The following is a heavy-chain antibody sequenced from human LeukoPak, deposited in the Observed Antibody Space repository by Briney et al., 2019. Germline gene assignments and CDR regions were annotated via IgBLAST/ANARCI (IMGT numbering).Heavy chain of an antibody. D-gene: IGHD3-9*01. J-gene: IGHJ4*02. CDR2: INPSGGST. CDR3: ARGGSNYDILTGYFDY. V-gene: IGHV1-46*01. CDR1: GYTFTSYY. Sequence: ASVKVSCKASGYTFTSYYMHWVRQAPGQGLEWMGIINPSGGSTSYAQKFQGRVTMTRDTSTSTVYMELSSLRSEDTAVYYCARGGSNYDILTGYFDYWGQGTLVTVSS.